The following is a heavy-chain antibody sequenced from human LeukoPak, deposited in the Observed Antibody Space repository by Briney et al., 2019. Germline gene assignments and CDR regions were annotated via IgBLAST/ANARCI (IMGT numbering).Heavy chain of an antibody. CDR3: ARDRNSGSSLDI. V-gene: IGHV1-2*02. Sequence: ASVKVSCKASGYTFTGYYIHWVRQAPGQGLEWMGWIYPYSGDTNYAQNFQGRVTMTRDTSISTAYMELSSLKSDDTAVCYCARDRNSGSSLDIWGQGTMLTVSS. CDR2: IYPYSGDT. J-gene: IGHJ3*02. CDR1: GYTFTGYY. D-gene: IGHD6-6*01.